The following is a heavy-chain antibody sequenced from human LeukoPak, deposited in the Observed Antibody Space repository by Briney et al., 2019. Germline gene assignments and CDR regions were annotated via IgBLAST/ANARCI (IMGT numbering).Heavy chain of an antibody. CDR1: GFTFSSYG. D-gene: IGHD3-10*01. Sequence: GGFLRLSCAASGFTFSSYGMHWVHQAPGKGLEWVAVISYDGSNKYYADSVKGRFTISRDNSKNTLYLQMNSLRAEDTAVYYCAKDLDNSSGTRYYYYGMDVWGQGTTVTVSS. J-gene: IGHJ6*02. CDR3: AKDLDNSSGTRYYYYGMDV. V-gene: IGHV3-30*18. CDR2: ISYDGSNK.